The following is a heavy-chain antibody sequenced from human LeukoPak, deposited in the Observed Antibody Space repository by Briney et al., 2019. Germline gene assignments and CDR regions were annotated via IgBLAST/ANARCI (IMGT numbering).Heavy chain of an antibody. CDR3: AREEDNADGYLREDY. J-gene: IGHJ4*02. Sequence: SETLSLTCTVSGVSINNYYWSWVRQPPGKGLEWIGSIYYTGTTTYNPSLKSRVTMTVDTSNKHFSLKVSSVTAADTAVYYCAREEDNADGYLREDYWGQGTLVTVSS. V-gene: IGHV4-59*01. CDR2: IYYTGTT. D-gene: IGHD1-1*01. CDR1: GVSINNYY.